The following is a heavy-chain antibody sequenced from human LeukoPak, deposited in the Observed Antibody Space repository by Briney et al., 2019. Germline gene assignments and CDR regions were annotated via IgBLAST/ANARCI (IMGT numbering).Heavy chain of an antibody. J-gene: IGHJ4*02. CDR2: IKQDGSEK. D-gene: IGHD1-26*01. V-gene: IGHV3-7*03. CDR3: ATDSRIVGATGSSDY. CDR1: GFSFSSSH. Sequence: GGSLRLSCAASGFSFSSSHISWVRQAPGKGLEWVTNIKQDGSEKHYVDSVKGRFIISRDNAKNSLYLQMTSLRAEDTAVYYCATDSRIVGATGSSDYWGQGTLVIVSS.